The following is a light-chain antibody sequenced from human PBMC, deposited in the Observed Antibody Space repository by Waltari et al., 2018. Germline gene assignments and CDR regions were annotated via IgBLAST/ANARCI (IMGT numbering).Light chain of an antibody. V-gene: IGKV3-20*01. Sequence: EIVLTQSPGTLSLSPGERATLSCRASQSVSRALAWYQQKPGQAPRLLIYGASSRATGISDRFSGSGSGTDFSFTISRLEPEDFAVYYCQHYVRLPATFGQGTKVEIK. CDR1: QSVSRA. CDR2: GAS. CDR3: QHYVRLPAT. J-gene: IGKJ1*01.